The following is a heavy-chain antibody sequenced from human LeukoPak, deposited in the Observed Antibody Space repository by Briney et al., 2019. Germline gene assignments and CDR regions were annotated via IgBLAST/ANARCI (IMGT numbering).Heavy chain of an antibody. V-gene: IGHV3-48*01. Sequence: PGGSLRLSCAASGFTFSSYSMNWVRQAPGKGLEWVSYISKSGSTIYYADSVKGRFTIPRDNAKNLLYLQMNSLRAEDTAVYYCARRDCDSIKCRGSNWFDPWGQGTLVSVSS. J-gene: IGHJ5*02. CDR1: GFTFSSYS. CDR3: ARRDCDSIKCRGSNWFDP. CDR2: ISKSGSTI. D-gene: IGHD3-22*01.